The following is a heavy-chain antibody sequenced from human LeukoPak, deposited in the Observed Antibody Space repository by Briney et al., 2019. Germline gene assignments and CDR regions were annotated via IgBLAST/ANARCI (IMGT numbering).Heavy chain of an antibody. CDR2: IHNIGSNK. CDR3: ARDQVLQCSSGSCYVIDN. D-gene: IGHD2-15*01. J-gene: IGHJ4*02. V-gene: IGHV3-30*04. CDR1: GFTLIFNP. Sequence: GGSRRLSCAASGFTLIFNPMTGVRQAPGRGLEGVEVIHNIGSNKYYADSVKGRFTIPRDNSQNTVYLQMTSLRVADTAVYYCARDQVLQCSSGSCYVIDNWGPGTLVAVSS.